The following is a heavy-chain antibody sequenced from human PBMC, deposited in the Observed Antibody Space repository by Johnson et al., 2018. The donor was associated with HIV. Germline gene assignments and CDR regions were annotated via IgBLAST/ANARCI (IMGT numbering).Heavy chain of an antibody. V-gene: IGHV3-49*04. Sequence: VQLVESGGGVVRPGGSLRLSCAASGFTFGDYGMSWVRQAPGKGLEWVGFIRSKAYGGTTEYAASVKGRFTISRDDSKSIAYLQMNSLRTEDTAVYYCTRGRSSGWYGTAFDIWGQGTMVTVSS. CDR3: TRGRSSGWYGTAFDI. J-gene: IGHJ3*02. D-gene: IGHD6-19*01. CDR1: GFTFGDYG. CDR2: IRSKAYGGTT.